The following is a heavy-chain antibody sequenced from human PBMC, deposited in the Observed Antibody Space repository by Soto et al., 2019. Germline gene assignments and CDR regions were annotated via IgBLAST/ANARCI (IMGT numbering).Heavy chain of an antibody. CDR1: GYTFTSSG. CDR3: ARAGAAPYYYYGMDV. D-gene: IGHD2-15*01. J-gene: IGHJ6*02. Sequence: QVQLVQSGAEVRKPGASVKVSCKASGYTFTSSGISWLRQAPGQGLEWMGWISTYNGDTNDAPKFQDRVTMTIDRSTSTAYMELRSLRSGDAAVYYCARAGAAPYYYYGMDVWGQGTRVTVSS. V-gene: IGHV1-18*01. CDR2: ISTYNGDT.